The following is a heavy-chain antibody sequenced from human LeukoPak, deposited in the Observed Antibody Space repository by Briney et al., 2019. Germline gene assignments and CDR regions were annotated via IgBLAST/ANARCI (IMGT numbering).Heavy chain of an antibody. CDR3: ARGHSSGWGV. CDR1: GGTFSSYA. J-gene: IGHJ4*02. Sequence: ASVTVSCTASGGTFSSYAISWVRQAPGQGLEWMGGIIPIFGTANYAQKFQGRVTITADESTSTAYMELRSLRSDDTAVYYCARGHSSGWGVWGQGTLVTVSS. V-gene: IGHV1-69*13. CDR2: IIPIFGTA. D-gene: IGHD6-19*01.